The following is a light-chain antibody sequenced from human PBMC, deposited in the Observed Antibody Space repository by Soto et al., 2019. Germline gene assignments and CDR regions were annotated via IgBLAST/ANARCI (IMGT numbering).Light chain of an antibody. CDR3: QSYDSSLSAKYV. J-gene: IGLJ1*01. CDR1: SSNIGAGSD. Sequence: QSVLTQPPSVSGAPGQRVTISCTGSSSNIGAGSDVHWYQQFPGTAPKLLIYGNNNRPSGVPDRFSGSKSGTSASLAITGLQTEYEADYSCQSYDSSLSAKYVFGTWTKLTVL. V-gene: IGLV1-40*01. CDR2: GNN.